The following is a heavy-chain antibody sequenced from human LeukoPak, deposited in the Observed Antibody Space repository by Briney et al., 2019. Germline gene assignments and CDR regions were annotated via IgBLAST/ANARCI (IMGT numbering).Heavy chain of an antibody. CDR2: ISYDGSNK. CDR3: ARDVSSGWSSPFDY. Sequence: GGSLRLSCAASGFTFSTYGMHWVRQAPGKGLEWVAVISYDGSNKYYADSVKGRFTISRDNSKNTLYLQMNSLRAEDTAVYYCARDVSSGWSSPFDYWGQGTLVTVSS. D-gene: IGHD6-19*01. V-gene: IGHV3-30*03. CDR1: GFTFSTYG. J-gene: IGHJ4*02.